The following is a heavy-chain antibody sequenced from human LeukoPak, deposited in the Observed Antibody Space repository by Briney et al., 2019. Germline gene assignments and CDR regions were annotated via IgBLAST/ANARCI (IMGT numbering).Heavy chain of an antibody. CDR1: GYTFTGYY. D-gene: IGHD3-22*01. V-gene: IGHV1-2*06. Sequence: GASVKVSCKASGYTFTGYYMHWVRQAPGQELEWMGRINPNSGGTNYAQKFQGRVTMTRDTSISTAYMELSRLRSDDTAVYYCARDRGSSGYYTHFDYWGQGTLVTVSS. J-gene: IGHJ4*02. CDR2: INPNSGGT. CDR3: ARDRGSSGYYTHFDY.